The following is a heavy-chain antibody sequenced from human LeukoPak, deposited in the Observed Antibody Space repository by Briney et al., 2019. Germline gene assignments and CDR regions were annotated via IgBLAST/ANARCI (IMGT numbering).Heavy chain of an antibody. D-gene: IGHD6-13*01. CDR1: GFTFSSYA. Sequence: GGSLRLSCAASGFTFSSYAMSWVRQAPGRGLEWVSAISGSGGSTYYADSVKSRFTISRDNSKNTLYLQMNSLRAEDTAVYYCAKHPPVGSRGGIAAAGTRFDPWGQGTLVTVSS. V-gene: IGHV3-23*01. J-gene: IGHJ5*02. CDR3: AKHPPVGSRGGIAAAGTRFDP. CDR2: ISGSGGST.